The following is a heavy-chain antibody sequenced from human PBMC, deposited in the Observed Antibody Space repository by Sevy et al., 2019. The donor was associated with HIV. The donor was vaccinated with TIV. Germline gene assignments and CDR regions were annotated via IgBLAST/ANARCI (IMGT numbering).Heavy chain of an antibody. CDR2: ISTSSGYI. CDR3: AREDVATDRISDGRIDY. D-gene: IGHD2-15*01. Sequence: GGSLRLSCVASGFTFINYNMNWVRQAPGKGLEWVSSISTSSGYIFYADSVKGRFTISRDNSKNTLYLQMNSLRAEDTAVYYCAREDVATDRISDGRIDYWGQGTLVTVSS. J-gene: IGHJ4*02. CDR1: GFTFINYN. V-gene: IGHV3-21*01.